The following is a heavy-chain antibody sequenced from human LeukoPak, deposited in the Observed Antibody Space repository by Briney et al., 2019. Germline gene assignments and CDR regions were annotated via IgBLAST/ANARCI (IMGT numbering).Heavy chain of an antibody. D-gene: IGHD3-22*01. J-gene: IGHJ3*02. CDR2: ISAYNGNT. CDR1: GYTFTSYG. V-gene: IGHV1-18*01. CDR3: ARCGRYSGYYYGVAFDI. Sequence: GASVKVSCKASGYTFTSYGISWVRQAPGQGLEWMGWISAYNGNTNYAQKLQGRVTITTDTSTSTAYMELRSLRSDDTAVYYCARCGRYSGYYYGVAFDIWGQGTMVTVSS.